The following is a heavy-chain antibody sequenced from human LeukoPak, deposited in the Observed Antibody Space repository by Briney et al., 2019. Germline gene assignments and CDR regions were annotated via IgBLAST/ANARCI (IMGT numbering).Heavy chain of an antibody. CDR3: ARLAPSSPGYYFHY. D-gene: IGHD6-13*01. V-gene: IGHV3-7*05. J-gene: IGHJ4*02. Sequence: PGGSLRLSCAASGFTFSSYWMSWVRQAPGKGLEWVANIRQDGSEKYYVDSVTGRFTSSRDNAKNSVYLQMNSLRAEDTAVYYCARLAPSSPGYYFHYWGQGILVTVSS. CDR2: IRQDGSEK. CDR1: GFTFSSYW.